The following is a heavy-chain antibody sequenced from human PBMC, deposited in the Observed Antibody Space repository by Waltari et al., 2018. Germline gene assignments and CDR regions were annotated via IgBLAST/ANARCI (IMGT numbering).Heavy chain of an antibody. V-gene: IGHV4-61*02. Sequence: QVQLQESGPGLVKPSQTLSPPCAVPGSSLSSSNYWTWIRQPAGKGLEWIGLIYTSGSTNYNPSLKSRVTISVDASKNQFSLKLSSVTAADTAVYYCARELGNWGQGTLVTVSA. J-gene: IGHJ4*02. CDR1: GSSLSSSNY. CDR2: IYTSGST. CDR3: ARELGN.